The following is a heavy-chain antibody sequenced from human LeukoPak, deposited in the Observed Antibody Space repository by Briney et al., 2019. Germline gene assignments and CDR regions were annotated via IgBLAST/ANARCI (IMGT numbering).Heavy chain of an antibody. CDR2: IYYNGND. D-gene: IGHD2-2*01. CDR3: ARQWEERQLLSPFDY. CDR1: GGSISSSGHY. J-gene: IGHJ4*02. V-gene: IGHV4-39*01. Sequence: PSETLSLTCTVSGGSISSSGHYWVWIRQPPGKGLEWIGSIYYNGNDYYNPSLKSRVTISVDTSKNQFSLKLSSVTAADTAVYYCARQWEERQLLSPFDYWGQGSLVSVSS.